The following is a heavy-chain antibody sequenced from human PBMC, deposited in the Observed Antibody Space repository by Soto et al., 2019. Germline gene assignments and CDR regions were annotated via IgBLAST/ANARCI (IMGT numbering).Heavy chain of an antibody. J-gene: IGHJ4*02. D-gene: IGHD3-10*01. CDR1: GVIFGDYY. Sequence: PGVSLRLCCAASGVIFGDYYVSWIRKAPGKGLEWISYISTSSSYTNYADSVKGRFTISRDNTDNSLYLQMDNLRAEDTAVYYCARDSRDFGSGSYTPLFDYWGQGALVTVS. CDR2: ISTSSSYT. V-gene: IGHV3-11*05. CDR3: ARDSRDFGSGSYTPLFDY.